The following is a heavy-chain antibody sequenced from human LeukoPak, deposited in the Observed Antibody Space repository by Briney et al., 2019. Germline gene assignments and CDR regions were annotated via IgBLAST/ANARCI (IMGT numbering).Heavy chain of an antibody. Sequence: PGGSLRLSCAASGFTFSSYSMNWVRQAPGKGLEWVASIKQEGSEKYYVDSVKGRFTISRDNAKNSLYLQLHSLRAEDTAVYYCARLRFVAASGVSPFDYWGQGTLVTVSS. D-gene: IGHD2-8*02. CDR3: ARLRFVAASGVSPFDY. V-gene: IGHV3-7*01. CDR2: IKQEGSEK. J-gene: IGHJ4*02. CDR1: GFTFSSYS.